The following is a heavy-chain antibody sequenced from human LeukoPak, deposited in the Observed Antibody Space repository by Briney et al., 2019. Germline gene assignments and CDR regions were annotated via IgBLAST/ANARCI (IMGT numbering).Heavy chain of an antibody. Sequence: QPGRSLRLSCAASGFTFSRYGMHWVRQAPGKGLEWVAVIWYDGSNKHYADSVKGRFTVSRDNSKNTLYLQLNSLRAEHTAVYYCARDFTFDYWGQGTLVTVSS. V-gene: IGHV3-33*01. CDR1: GFTFSRYG. CDR2: IWYDGSNK. CDR3: ARDFTFDY. D-gene: IGHD3-16*01. J-gene: IGHJ4*02.